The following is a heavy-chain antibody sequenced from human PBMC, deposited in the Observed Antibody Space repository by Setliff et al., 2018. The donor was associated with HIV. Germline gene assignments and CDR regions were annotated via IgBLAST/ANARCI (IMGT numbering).Heavy chain of an antibody. Sequence: KTSEPLSLTCTVSGGSVSTSSYSWGWIRQPPEKGLEWIGTIYHTGKTYYNSSLNSRVTIAVDSSKNQLSLEVNSVTAADTAVYYCARHKRYCTDGICLSSIDHAFDIWGQGTMVTVSS. CDR1: GGSVSTSSYS. CDR3: ARHKRYCTDGICLSSIDHAFDI. V-gene: IGHV4-39*01. D-gene: IGHD2-8*01. J-gene: IGHJ3*02. CDR2: IYHTGKT.